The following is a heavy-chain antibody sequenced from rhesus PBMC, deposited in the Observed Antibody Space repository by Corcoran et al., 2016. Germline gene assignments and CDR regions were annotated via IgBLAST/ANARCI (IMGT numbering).Heavy chain of an antibody. CDR2: INSGGGST. J-gene: IGHJ4*01. D-gene: IGHD5-42*01. V-gene: IGHV3S25*01. Sequence: EVQLVESGGGLAKPGGSLRLSCAASGFTFSSYWMNWVRQAPGKGLEWVVAINSGGGSTYYANSVKGRFTLSRDNSKNTLSLQMNSLRAEDTAVYYCAKARGYSGYSSFDYWGQGVLVTVSS. CDR3: AKARGYSGYSSFDY. CDR1: GFTFSSYW.